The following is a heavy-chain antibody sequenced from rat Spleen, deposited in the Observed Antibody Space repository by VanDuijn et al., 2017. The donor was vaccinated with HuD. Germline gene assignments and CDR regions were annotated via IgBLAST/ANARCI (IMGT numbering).Heavy chain of an antibody. D-gene: IGHD1-2*01. J-gene: IGHJ2*01. CDR2: IRHDGSST. CDR1: GFTYSNYV. Sequence: EVRLVESGGGLVRPGRSLKLSCAASGFTYSNYVMAWVRQAPTKGLEWVASIRHDGSSTDYGDSVKGRFTISRDSAKSALYLQMDSLRSEDTATYYCTRGFTVAVFWGQGVMVTVSA. CDR3: TRGFTVAVF. V-gene: IGHV5-22*01.